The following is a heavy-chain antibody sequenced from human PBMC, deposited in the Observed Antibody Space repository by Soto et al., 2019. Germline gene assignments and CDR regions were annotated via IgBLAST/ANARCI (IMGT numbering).Heavy chain of an antibody. CDR2: IYPGDSDT. CDR1: GYSFTSYW. D-gene: IGHD6-13*01. Sequence: VAALTSSGKGSGYSFTSYWIGSVHQMNGKGLEWMGIIYPGDSDTRYSPSFQGQVTISADKSISTAYLQWSSLKASDTAMYYCARQEQKLTEYLDNWGQRTLVTVSS. CDR3: ARQEQKLTEYLDN. V-gene: IGHV5-51*07. J-gene: IGHJ4*02.